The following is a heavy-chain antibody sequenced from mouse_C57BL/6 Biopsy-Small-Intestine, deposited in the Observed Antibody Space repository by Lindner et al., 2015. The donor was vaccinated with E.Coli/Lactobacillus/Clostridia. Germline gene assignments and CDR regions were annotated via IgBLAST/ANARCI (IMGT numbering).Heavy chain of an antibody. V-gene: IGHV1-82*01. CDR3: ARRGIITTVVAPDY. Sequence: VQLQESGPELVKPGASVQISCKASGYAFSTSWMNWVKQRPGKGLEWIGRIYPGDGDTNYNGKFKGKATLTADRSSSTASMQLSSLTSEDSAVYYCARRGIITTVVAPDYWGQGTTLTVSS. CDR1: GYAFSTSW. J-gene: IGHJ2*01. CDR2: IYPGDGDT. D-gene: IGHD1-1*01.